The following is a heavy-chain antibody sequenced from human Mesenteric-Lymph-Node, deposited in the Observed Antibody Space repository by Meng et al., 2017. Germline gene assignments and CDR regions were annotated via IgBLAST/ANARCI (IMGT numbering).Heavy chain of an antibody. CDR3: AREGYNYENDY. CDR1: GYTFTGYY. J-gene: IGHJ4*02. V-gene: IGHV1-2*06. D-gene: IGHD5-24*01. Sequence: QVQLVQSGAEVKKPGASVKVSCKSSGYTFTGYYMHWVRPAPGQGLEGMGRINPNRGGTNYAQKFQGRVTMTRDTSISTAYMELSRLRSDDTAVYYGAREGYNYENDYWGQGTLVTVSS. CDR2: INPNRGGT.